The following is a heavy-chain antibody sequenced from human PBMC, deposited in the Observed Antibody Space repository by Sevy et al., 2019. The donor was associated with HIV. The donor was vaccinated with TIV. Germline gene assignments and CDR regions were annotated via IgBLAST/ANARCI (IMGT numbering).Heavy chain of an antibody. J-gene: IGHJ6*02. CDR3: AQVGGSNWGLFEYYAMHV. D-gene: IGHD3-16*01. CDR2: ISYDGTNQ. V-gene: IGHV3-30*18. Sequence: GGSLRLSCAASGISFNNYGMHWVRRAPGKGLEWLAVISYDGTNQYYADSVKGRFTISRDDSKNTLYLQMNSLRVEDTAVYYCAQVGGSNWGLFEYYAMHVWGQGTTVTVSS. CDR1: GISFNNYG.